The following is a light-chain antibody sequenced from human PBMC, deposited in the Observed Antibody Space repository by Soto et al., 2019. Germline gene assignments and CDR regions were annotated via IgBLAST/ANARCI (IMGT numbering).Light chain of an antibody. CDR2: AAS. Sequence: DIQMTQSPSSLSASVGDTVTITCRASQRISSYVNWYQQKPGKSPKLLIYAASSLQGGVPSRFSGSGSGTDFTLTISSLRPEDSATYYCQQSYGIRTVGQGTKVDIK. J-gene: IGKJ1*01. CDR3: QQSYGIRT. CDR1: QRISSY. V-gene: IGKV1-39*01.